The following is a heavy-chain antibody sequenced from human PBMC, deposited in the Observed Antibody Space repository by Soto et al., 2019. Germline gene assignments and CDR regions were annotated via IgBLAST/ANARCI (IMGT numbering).Heavy chain of an antibody. D-gene: IGHD5-18*01. CDR1: GGSISSGDYY. J-gene: IGHJ3*02. Sequence: KPSETLSLTCTVSGGSISSGDYYWSWIRQPPGKGLEWIGYIYYSGSTYYNPSLKSRVTISVDTSKNQFSLKLSSVTAADTAVYYCVSRGDTAYAFDIWGQGTMVTVSS. CDR3: VSRGDTAYAFDI. CDR2: IYYSGST. V-gene: IGHV4-30-4*01.